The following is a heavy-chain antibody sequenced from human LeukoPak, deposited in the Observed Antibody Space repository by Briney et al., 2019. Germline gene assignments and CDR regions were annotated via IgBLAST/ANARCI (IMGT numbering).Heavy chain of an antibody. J-gene: IGHJ4*02. CDR3: ARERGALAVAGTGGYFDY. CDR2: ISAYNGNT. V-gene: IGHV1-18*04. D-gene: IGHD6-19*01. Sequence: ASVKLFCKASGYTFTSYGISWVRHAPGQGLEGMGWISAYNGNTNYAQKLQGRVTMTTDTSTSTAYMELRSLRSDDAAVYYCARERGALAVAGTGGYFDYWGQGTLVTVSS. CDR1: GYTFTSYG.